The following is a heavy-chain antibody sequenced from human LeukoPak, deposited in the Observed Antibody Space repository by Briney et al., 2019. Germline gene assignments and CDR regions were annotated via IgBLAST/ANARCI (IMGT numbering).Heavy chain of an antibody. CDR1: GFTFSSYE. Sequence: GGSLRLSCAASGFTFSSYEMNWVRQAPVKGLEWVSYISSAGSTIYYADSVKGRFTISRDNAKNSLYLQMNSLRVEDTAVYYCARELPYYYGSGIGEAWFDPWGQGTLVTVSS. D-gene: IGHD3-10*01. CDR2: ISSAGSTI. J-gene: IGHJ5*02. V-gene: IGHV3-48*03. CDR3: ARELPYYYGSGIGEAWFDP.